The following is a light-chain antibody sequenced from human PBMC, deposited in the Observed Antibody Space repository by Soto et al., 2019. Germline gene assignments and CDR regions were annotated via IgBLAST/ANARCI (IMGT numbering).Light chain of an antibody. CDR3: KPRNRWHRNFT. Sequence: IEVTQSPCTXSLIKRERAPLSCRASQSVGSFLAWYQKKTGKANRXLXXXTSIRDNGIPDRLRGRASGTDFTLKISRRETADFAVYYWKPRNRWHRNFTFGDGTRLEI. J-gene: IGKJ5*01. V-gene: IGKV3-11*01. CDR2: XTS. CDR1: QSVGSF.